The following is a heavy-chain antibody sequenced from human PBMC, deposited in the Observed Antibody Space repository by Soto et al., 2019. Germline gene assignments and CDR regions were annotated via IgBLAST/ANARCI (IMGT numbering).Heavy chain of an antibody. CDR1: GFTFSSYA. V-gene: IGHV3-23*01. Sequence: GGSLRLSCAASGFTFSSYAMSWVRQAPGKGLEWVSAISGSGGSTYYADSVKGRLTISRDNSKNTLYLQMNSLRAEDTAVYYCAKYHPAAPPRDIVVVPAAVYYYYMDVWGKGTTVTVSS. J-gene: IGHJ6*03. CDR2: ISGSGGST. D-gene: IGHD2-2*01. CDR3: AKYHPAAPPRDIVVVPAAVYYYYMDV.